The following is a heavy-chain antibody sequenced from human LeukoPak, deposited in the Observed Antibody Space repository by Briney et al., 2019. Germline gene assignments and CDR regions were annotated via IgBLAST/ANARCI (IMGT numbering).Heavy chain of an antibody. D-gene: IGHD2-2*01. CDR3: ACLTYDYGDY. Sequence: SVKVSCKASGGTFSSYAISWVRQAPGQGLEWMGGIIPIFGTANYAQKFQGRVTITADESTSTAYMELSSLRSEDAAVYYCACLTYDYGDYWGQGTLVTVSS. V-gene: IGHV1-69*13. CDR2: IIPIFGTA. CDR1: GGTFSSYA. J-gene: IGHJ4*02.